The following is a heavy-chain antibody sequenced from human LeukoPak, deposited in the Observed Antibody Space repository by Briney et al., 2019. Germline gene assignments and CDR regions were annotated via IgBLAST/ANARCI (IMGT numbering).Heavy chain of an antibody. D-gene: IGHD4-11*01. V-gene: IGHV4-38-2*02. CDR1: GYSISSGYY. Sequence: SETLSLTCTVSGYSISSGYYWGWIRQPPGKGLEWIGSIYHSGRTYYNPSLKSRVAISVDTSKNQFSLKLSSVTAADTAVYYCARSNYNVFWYYYYYMDVWGKGTTVTVSS. J-gene: IGHJ6*03. CDR3: ARSNYNVFWYYYYYMDV. CDR2: IYHSGRT.